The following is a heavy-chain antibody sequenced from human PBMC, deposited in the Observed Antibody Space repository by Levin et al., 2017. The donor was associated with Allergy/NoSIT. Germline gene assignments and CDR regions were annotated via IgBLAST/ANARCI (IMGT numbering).Heavy chain of an antibody. CDR2: IWYDGSNK. Sequence: GESLKISCAASGFTFSSYGMHWVRQAPGKGLEWVAVIWYDGSNKYYADSVKGRFTISRDNSKNTLYLQMNSLRAEDTAVYYCARGAAGNRLELRDYWGQGTLVTVSS. J-gene: IGHJ4*02. D-gene: IGHD1-7*01. CDR3: ARGAAGNRLELRDY. CDR1: GFTFSSYG. V-gene: IGHV3-33*01.